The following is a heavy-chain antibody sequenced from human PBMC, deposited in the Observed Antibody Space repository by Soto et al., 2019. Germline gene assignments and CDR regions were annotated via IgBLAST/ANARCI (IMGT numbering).Heavy chain of an antibody. CDR1: GFTFDDYA. J-gene: IGHJ4*02. V-gene: IGHV3-9*01. D-gene: IGHD6-6*01. CDR2: ISWNSGSI. Sequence: EVQLVESGGGLVQPGRSLRLSCAASGFTFDDYAMHWVRQAPGKGLEWVSGISWNSGSIGYADSVKGRVTISRDNAKNSLYLQMNSLRAEDTALYYCAKGYSELVRFYFDYWGQGTLVTVSS. CDR3: AKGYSELVRFYFDY.